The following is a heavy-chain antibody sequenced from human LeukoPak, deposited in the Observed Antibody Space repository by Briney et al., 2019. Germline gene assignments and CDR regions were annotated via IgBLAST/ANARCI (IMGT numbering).Heavy chain of an antibody. V-gene: IGHV4-39*07. D-gene: IGHD6-19*01. CDR2: IYYSGST. CDR3: ARDRAIAVAGSFFDY. CDR1: GGSISSSSYY. J-gene: IGHJ4*02. Sequence: SETLSLTCTVSGGSISSSSYYWGWIRQPPGKGLEWIGSIYYSGSTYYNPSLKSRVTISVDRSKNQFSLKLSSVTAADTAVYYCARDRAIAVAGSFFDYWGQGTLVTVSS.